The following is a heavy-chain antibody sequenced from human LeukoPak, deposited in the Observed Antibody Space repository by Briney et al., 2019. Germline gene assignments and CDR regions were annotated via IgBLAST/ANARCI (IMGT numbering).Heavy chain of an antibody. J-gene: IGHJ5*02. D-gene: IGHD6-13*01. Sequence: SETLSLTCTVSGGSISSYSWSWIRHPAGKGLEWIGLIYTSGSTNYNPSLKSRVTMSVDTSKNQFSLKLSSVTAADTAVYYCARRGVAAAGTRYNWFDPWGQGTLVTVSS. V-gene: IGHV4-4*07. CDR1: GGSISSYS. CDR3: ARRGVAAAGTRYNWFDP. CDR2: IYTSGST.